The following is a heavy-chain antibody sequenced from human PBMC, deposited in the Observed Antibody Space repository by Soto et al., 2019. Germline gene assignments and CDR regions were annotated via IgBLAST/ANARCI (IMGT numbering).Heavy chain of an antibody. CDR3: ARAIVTPAISFYGMDV. J-gene: IGHJ6*02. Sequence: ASVKVSCKASGYTFTDYYIHWVRQAPGQGLEWMGWINPNSGATNYAQKFQGRVTMTRDTSISTAYMELSRLRSDDTAVYYCARAIVTPAISFYGMDVWGQATTVTVSS. D-gene: IGHD2-2*01. V-gene: IGHV1-2*02. CDR2: INPNSGAT. CDR1: GYTFTDYY.